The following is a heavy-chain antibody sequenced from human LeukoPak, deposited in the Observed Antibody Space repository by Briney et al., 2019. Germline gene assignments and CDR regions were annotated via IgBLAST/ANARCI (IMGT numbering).Heavy chain of an antibody. V-gene: IGHV4-59*01. CDR3: ARDNRNVVQWLDTYNWFDP. D-gene: IGHD6-19*01. CDR2: IDYSGST. J-gene: IGHJ5*02. Sequence: PSETLSLTCTVSSGSISSYYWSWIRQPPGKGLEWIGYIDYSGSTNYNPYLKSRVTISVDTSKNQFSLKLSSVTAADTAVYYCARDNRNVVQWLDTYNWFDPWGQGTLVSVSS. CDR1: SGSISSYY.